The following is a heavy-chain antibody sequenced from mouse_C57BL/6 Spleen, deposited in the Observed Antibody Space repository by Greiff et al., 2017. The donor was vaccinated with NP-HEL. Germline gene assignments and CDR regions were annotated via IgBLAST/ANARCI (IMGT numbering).Heavy chain of an antibody. CDR1: GYAFSSSW. D-gene: IGHD2-1*01. J-gene: IGHJ2*01. CDR3: ARRADLLDY. CDR2: IYPGDGDT. Sequence: QVQLQQSGPELVKPGASVKISCKASGYAFSSSWMNWVKQRPGKGLEWIGRIYPGDGDTNYNGKFKGKATLTADKSSSTAYMQLSSLTSEDSAVYFCARRADLLDYWGQGTTLTVSS. V-gene: IGHV1-82*01.